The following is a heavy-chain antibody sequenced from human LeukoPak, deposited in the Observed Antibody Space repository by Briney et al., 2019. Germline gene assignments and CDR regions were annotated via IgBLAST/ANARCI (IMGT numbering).Heavy chain of an antibody. CDR3: AKHDTVFGAAHFYMDV. V-gene: IGHV4-4*09. D-gene: IGHD3-3*01. CDR2: IYSTGNT. CDR1: GGSINTYY. Sequence: PSETLSLTCAVSGGSINTYYWSWIRQPPGKGLEWVGYIYSTGNTNYDPSLKGRVTISLDTSKDQFSLNLSSVTAADTAVYYCAKHDTVFGAAHFYMDVWGKGTTVTVSS. J-gene: IGHJ6*03.